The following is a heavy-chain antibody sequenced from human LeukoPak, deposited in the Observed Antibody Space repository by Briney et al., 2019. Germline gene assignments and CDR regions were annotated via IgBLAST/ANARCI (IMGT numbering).Heavy chain of an antibody. V-gene: IGHV3-23*01. Sequence: GGSLRLSCAASGFTFSSYAMSWVRQAPGKGLEWVSAISGSGGSTYYADSVKGRFTISRGNSKNTLYLQMNSLRVGDTAIYYCAKDQYSSGWYFDYWGQGTLVTVSS. CDR2: ISGSGGST. J-gene: IGHJ4*02. CDR1: GFTFSSYA. D-gene: IGHD6-19*01. CDR3: AKDQYSSGWYFDY.